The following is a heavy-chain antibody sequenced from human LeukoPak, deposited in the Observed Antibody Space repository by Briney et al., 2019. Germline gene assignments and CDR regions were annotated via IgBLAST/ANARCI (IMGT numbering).Heavy chain of an antibody. CDR3: IRDLRDHDY. V-gene: IGHV3-74*01. Sequence: LSGGSLRLSCAASGFTFSTYWMHWVRQPPGKGLVWVSRITGDGTQTNYADSVKGRFTVSRDSAKNTLYLQMNSLRADDTAVYFCIRDLRDHDYWGQGALVTVSS. CDR2: ITGDGTQT. J-gene: IGHJ4*02. CDR1: GFTFSTYW.